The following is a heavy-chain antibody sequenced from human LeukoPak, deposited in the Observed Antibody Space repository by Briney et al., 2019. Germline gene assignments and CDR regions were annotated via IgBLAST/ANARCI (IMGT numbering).Heavy chain of an antibody. Sequence: ASDTLSLPCTVSGGFINSYYWSWIRQPAGKGLEWIGRVYTSGITNYAPSLNSQITMSVDTFKNQFSLKLTSVTGAVTAVYYCARHNGFDRGYYYYMDVRGKGTTVTVSS. CDR1: GGFINSYY. CDR2: VYTSGIT. CDR3: ARHNGFDRGYYYYMDV. D-gene: IGHD3-9*01. J-gene: IGHJ6*03. V-gene: IGHV4-4*07.